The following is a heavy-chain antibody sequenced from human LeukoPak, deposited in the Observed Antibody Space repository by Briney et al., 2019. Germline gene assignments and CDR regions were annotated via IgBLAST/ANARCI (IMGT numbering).Heavy chain of an antibody. CDR3: ARDLTPSYLKPSTTHY. CDR2: ISSSSSTI. CDR1: GFTFSSYW. J-gene: IGHJ4*02. V-gene: IGHV3-48*04. Sequence: GGSLRLSCAASGFTFSSYWMSWVRQAPGKGLEWVSYISSSSSTIYYADSVKGRFTISRDNAKNSLYLQMNSLRAEDTAVYYCARDLTPSYLKPSTTHYWGQGTLVTVSS. D-gene: IGHD1-26*01.